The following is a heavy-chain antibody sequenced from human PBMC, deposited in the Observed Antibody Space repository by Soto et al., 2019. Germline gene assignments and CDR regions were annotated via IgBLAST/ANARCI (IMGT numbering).Heavy chain of an antibody. CDR3: ARPYTSSSNWFDP. J-gene: IGHJ5*02. CDR1: GYTFSGYY. V-gene: IGHV1-2*06. Sequence: SGKVCFKALGYTFSGYYMHWVRQAPGRGPEWMGRLNPDSGATIYAQSFQGRVTMTRDTSISTAYVELSSLRSDDTAVYYCARPYTSSSNWFDPWGHGTLVTVSS. CDR2: LNPDSGAT. D-gene: IGHD1-26*01.